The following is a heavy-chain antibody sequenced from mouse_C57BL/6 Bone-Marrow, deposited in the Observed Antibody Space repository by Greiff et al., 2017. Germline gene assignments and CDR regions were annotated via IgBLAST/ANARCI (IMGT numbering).Heavy chain of an antibody. CDR3: ARLYGKGAWFAY. CDR1: GYTFPSYG. J-gene: IGHJ3*01. D-gene: IGHD2-1*01. CDR2: IYPRSGNT. V-gene: IGHV1-81*01. Sequence: QVQLQQSGAELARPGASVKLSCKASGYTFPSYGISWVKQRTGQGLEWIGEIYPRSGNTYYNEKFKGKATLTADKSSSTAYMELRSLTSEDSAVYFCARLYGKGAWFAYWGQGTLVTVSA.